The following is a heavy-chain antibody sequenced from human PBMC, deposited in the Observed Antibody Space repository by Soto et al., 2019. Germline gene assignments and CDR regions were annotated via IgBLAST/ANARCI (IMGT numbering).Heavy chain of an antibody. Sequence: PGGSLRLSCAASGFTFSSYCMHWVRQAPGKGLEWVAVISYDGSNKYYADSVKGRFTISRDNSKNTLYLQMNSLRAGDTAVYYCAKDPRLLYYYSSSGHPYLFDYPGRGTLVLGSA. CDR2: ISYDGSNK. CDR1: GFTFSSYC. D-gene: IGHD3-22*01. CDR3: AKDPRLLYYYSSSGHPYLFDY. V-gene: IGHV3-30*18. J-gene: IGHJ4*02.